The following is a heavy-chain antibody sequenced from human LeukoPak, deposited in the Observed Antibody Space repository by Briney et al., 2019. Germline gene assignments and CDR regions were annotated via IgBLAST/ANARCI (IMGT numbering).Heavy chain of an antibody. V-gene: IGHV3-23*01. CDR1: GLTFSSYA. D-gene: IGHD3-22*01. Sequence: PGGSLRLSCAASGLTFSSYAMSWVRQAPGKGLEWVSAISGSGGSTYYADSVKGRFTISRDNSKNTLYLQMNSLRAEDTAVYYCAKYTYYYGSSDYYPTYYFDYWGQGTLVTVSS. CDR3: AKYTYYYGSSDYYPTYYFDY. CDR2: ISGSGGST. J-gene: IGHJ4*02.